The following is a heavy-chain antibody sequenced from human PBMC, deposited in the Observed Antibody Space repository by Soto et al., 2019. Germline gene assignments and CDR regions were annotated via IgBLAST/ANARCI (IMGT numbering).Heavy chain of an antibody. CDR2: IIPILGIA. J-gene: IGHJ5*02. D-gene: IGHD2-2*01. Sequence: QVQLVQSGAEVKKPGSSVKVSCKASGGTFSSYTISWVRQAPGQGLEWMGRIIPILGIANYAQKFQGRVTITAEKTTSTADMELSSQRSEDTAGDYLAIDGVVPAAAWGQGTLVTVSS. CDR1: GGTFSSYT. V-gene: IGHV1-69*08. CDR3: AIDGVVPAAA.